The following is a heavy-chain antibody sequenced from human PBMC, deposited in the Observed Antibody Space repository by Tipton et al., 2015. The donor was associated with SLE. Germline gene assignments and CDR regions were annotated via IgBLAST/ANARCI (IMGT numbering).Heavy chain of an antibody. CDR1: GGSINGYY. CDR2: IYHSGST. Sequence: TLSLTCTVSGGSINGYYWNWFRQPPGRELEWIGYIYHSGSTNSNPSLKSRVTMSVDTSKNQFSLKLSSVTAADTAVYYCAREEGDYYNYAWFDPWGQGTLVTVSS. J-gene: IGHJ5*02. V-gene: IGHV4-59*12. D-gene: IGHD2-21*02. CDR3: AREEGDYYNYAWFDP.